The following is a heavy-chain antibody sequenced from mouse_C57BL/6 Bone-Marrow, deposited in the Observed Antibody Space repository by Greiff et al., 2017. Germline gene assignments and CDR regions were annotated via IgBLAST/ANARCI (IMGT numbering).Heavy chain of an antibody. V-gene: IGHV1-72*01. Sequence: QVQLQQPGAELVKPGASVKLSCKASGYTFTSYWMHWVKQRPGRGLEWIGRIDPNSGGTNDNEKFKSKATLTVDKPTRSTYMQLSSLTSEASAVYDCARSRFMDYWGQGTSVTVSS. CDR3: ARSRFMDY. J-gene: IGHJ4*01. CDR1: GYTFTSYW. CDR2: IDPNSGGT.